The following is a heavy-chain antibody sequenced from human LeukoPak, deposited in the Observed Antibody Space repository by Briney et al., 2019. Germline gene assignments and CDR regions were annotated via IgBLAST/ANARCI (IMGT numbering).Heavy chain of an antibody. CDR2: IKSKTDGGTI. D-gene: IGHD3-22*01. CDR1: GFTFSKVW. J-gene: IGHJ1*01. Sequence: PGGSLRLSCAASGFTFSKVWMSWVRQAPGKGLEWVGRIKSKTDGGTIDYAAPVKGRFTISRDDSKDTLFLQMSSLKTEDTAVYYCTTDLSELDDSGYYAKYFHHWGQGTLVSVSS. V-gene: IGHV3-15*01. CDR3: TTDLSELDDSGYYAKYFHH.